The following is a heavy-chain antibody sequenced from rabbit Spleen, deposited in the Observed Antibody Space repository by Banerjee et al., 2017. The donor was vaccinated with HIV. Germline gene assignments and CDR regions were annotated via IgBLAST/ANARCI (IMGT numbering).Heavy chain of an antibody. V-gene: IGHV1S45*01. D-gene: IGHD2-1*01. CDR1: GFDFSSSYY. CDR3: ARFDYGDDAFHP. J-gene: IGHJ2*01. CDR2: IWTGSGST. Sequence: QEQLVESGGGLVQPGGSLKLSCKASGFDFSSSYYMCWVRQAPGKGLEWIGCIWTGSGSTWYASWAKGRFTISKTSSTTVTLQMTSLTAADTATYFCARFDYGDDAFHPWGQGTLVTVS.